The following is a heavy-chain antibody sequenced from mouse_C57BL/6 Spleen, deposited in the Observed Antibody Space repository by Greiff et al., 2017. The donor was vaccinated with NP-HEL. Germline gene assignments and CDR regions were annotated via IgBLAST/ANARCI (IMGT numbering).Heavy chain of an antibody. CDR3: ARHPDYDYYAMDY. Sequence: EVMLVESGGGLVKPGGSLKLSCAASGFTFSSYTMSWVRQTPEKRLEWVATISGGGGNTYYPDSVKGRFTIYRDNAKNTLYLQMSSLRSDDSALYHCARHPDYDYYAMDYWGPRTLVTVSS. CDR2: ISGGGGNT. CDR1: GFTFSSYT. D-gene: IGHD2-4*01. V-gene: IGHV5-9*01. J-gene: IGHJ4*01.